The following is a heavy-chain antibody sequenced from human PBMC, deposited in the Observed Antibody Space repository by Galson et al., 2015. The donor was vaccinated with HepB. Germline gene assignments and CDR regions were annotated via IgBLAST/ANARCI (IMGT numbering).Heavy chain of an antibody. D-gene: IGHD3-3*01. J-gene: IGHJ4*02. CDR3: AKVGGSFWSGYVDH. CDR1: GFMFSSYG. CDR2: ITYDGDNK. V-gene: IGHV3-30*18. Sequence: SLRLSCAASGFMFSSYGMHWVRQAPGKGLEWVAVITYDGDNKYYADSVKGRFTISRDNSKNTLYLQMNSLRGEDTAVYLCAKVGGSFWSGYVDHWGQGTLVTVSS.